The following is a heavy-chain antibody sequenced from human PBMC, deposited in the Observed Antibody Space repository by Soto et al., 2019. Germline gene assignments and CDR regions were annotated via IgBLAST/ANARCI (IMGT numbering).Heavy chain of an antibody. CDR1: GFTFSSYG. CDR2: ISYDGSNK. Sequence: QVQLVESGGGVVQPGRSLRLSCAASGFTFSSYGMHWVRQAPGKGLEWVAVISYDGSNKYYADSVKGRFTISRDNSKNTLYLQMNSLRAEDTAVYYCAKGQEYSGYDRSASYWGQGTLVTVSS. V-gene: IGHV3-30*18. CDR3: AKGQEYSGYDRSASY. J-gene: IGHJ4*02. D-gene: IGHD5-12*01.